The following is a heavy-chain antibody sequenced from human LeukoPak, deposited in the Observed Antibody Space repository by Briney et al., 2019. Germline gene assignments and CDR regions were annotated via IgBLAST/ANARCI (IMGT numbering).Heavy chain of an antibody. CDR2: ISGSGGST. CDR3: AKDSSGWSPYYFDY. J-gene: IGHJ4*02. D-gene: IGHD6-19*01. V-gene: IGHV3-23*01. CDR1: GFTFSSYS. Sequence: PGGSLRLSCAASGFTFSSYSMNWVRQAPGKGLEWVSAISGSGGSTYYADSVKGRFTISRDNSKNTLYLQMNSLRAEDTAVYYCAKDSSGWSPYYFDYWGQGTLVTVSS.